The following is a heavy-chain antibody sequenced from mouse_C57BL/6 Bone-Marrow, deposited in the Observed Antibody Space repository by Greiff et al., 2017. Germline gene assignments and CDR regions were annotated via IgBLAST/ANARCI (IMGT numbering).Heavy chain of an antibody. V-gene: IGHV1-54*01. CDR2: INPGSGGT. CDR3: AREDNWYFDV. J-gene: IGHJ1*03. CDR1: GYAFTNYL. Sequence: QVQLQQSGAELVRPGTSVKVSCKASGYAFTNYLIEWVKQRPGQGLEWIGVINPGSGGTNYNEKFKGKATLTADKSSSTAYMQLSSLTSEDSAVYFCAREDNWYFDVWGTGTTVTVSS.